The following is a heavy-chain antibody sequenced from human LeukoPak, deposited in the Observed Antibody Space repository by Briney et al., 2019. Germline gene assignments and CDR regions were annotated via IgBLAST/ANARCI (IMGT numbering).Heavy chain of an antibody. CDR1: GGSINSALYY. CDR3: ARLTPYYDFWSGYRGFDY. J-gene: IGHJ4*02. CDR2: VSHDGIT. D-gene: IGHD3-3*01. Sequence: SETLSLTCTVSGGSINSALYYWAWIRQTPEQQLEWIGSVSHDGITKYSPSLGGRVTISVDTSKNQFSLKLSSVTAADTAVYYCARLTPYYDFWSGYRGFDYWGQGTLVTVSS. V-gene: IGHV4-39*07.